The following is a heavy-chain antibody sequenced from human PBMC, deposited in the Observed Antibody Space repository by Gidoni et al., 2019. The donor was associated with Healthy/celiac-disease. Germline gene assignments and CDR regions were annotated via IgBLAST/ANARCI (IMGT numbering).Heavy chain of an antibody. Sequence: QVQLVQSGAEVKKPGASVKVSCKASGYTFTSYGISWVRQAPGQGLEWMGWISAYNGNTNYAQKLQGRVTMTTDTSTSTAYMELRSLRSDDTAVYYCARDPLGAQWELEGIFDYWGQGTLVTVSS. CDR2: ISAYNGNT. CDR1: GYTFTSYG. J-gene: IGHJ4*02. V-gene: IGHV1-18*01. D-gene: IGHD1-26*01. CDR3: ARDPLGAQWELEGIFDY.